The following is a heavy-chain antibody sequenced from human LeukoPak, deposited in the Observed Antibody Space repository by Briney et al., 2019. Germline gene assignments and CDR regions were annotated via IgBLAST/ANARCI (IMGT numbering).Heavy chain of an antibody. V-gene: IGHV1-2*02. CDR3: ARDPRGFWSGPYTSNWFDP. J-gene: IGHJ5*02. CDR2: INPNSGGT. Sequence: GASVKVSCKASGYTFTGYYMHWVRQAPGQGLEWMGWINPNSGGTNYAQKFQGRVTMTRDTSTSTAYMELSRLRSDDTAVYYCARDPRGFWSGPYTSNWFDPWGQGTLVTVSS. CDR1: GYTFTGYY. D-gene: IGHD3-3*01.